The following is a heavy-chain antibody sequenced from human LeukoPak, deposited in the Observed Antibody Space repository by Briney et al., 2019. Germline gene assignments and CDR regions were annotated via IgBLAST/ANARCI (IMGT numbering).Heavy chain of an antibody. CDR3: ARVPGSSSWYLLYYYYYYMDV. CDR1: GLTFSSYW. J-gene: IGHJ6*03. CDR2: IKQDGSEK. Sequence: GGSLRLPCAASGLTFSSYWMSWVRQAPGKGLEWVANIKQDGSEKYYVDSVKGRFTISRDNAKNSLYLQMNSLRAEDTAVYYCARVPGSSSWYLLYYYYYYMDVWGKGTTVTVSS. D-gene: IGHD6-13*01. V-gene: IGHV3-7*01.